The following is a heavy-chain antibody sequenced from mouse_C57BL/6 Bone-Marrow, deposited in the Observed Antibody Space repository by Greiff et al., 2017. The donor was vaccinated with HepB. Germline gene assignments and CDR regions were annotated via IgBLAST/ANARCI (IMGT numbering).Heavy chain of an antibody. CDR1: GFTFSDYY. J-gene: IGHJ2*01. D-gene: IGHD1-1*01. CDR3: ARQTEGGSSYELGY. CDR2: ISNGGGST. Sequence: EVNVVESGGGLVQPGGSLKLSCAASGFTFSDYYMYWVRQTPEKRLEWVAYISNGGGSTYYPDTVKGRFTISRDNAKNTLYLQMSRLKSEDTAMYYCARQTEGGSSYELGYWGQGTTLTVSS. V-gene: IGHV5-12*01.